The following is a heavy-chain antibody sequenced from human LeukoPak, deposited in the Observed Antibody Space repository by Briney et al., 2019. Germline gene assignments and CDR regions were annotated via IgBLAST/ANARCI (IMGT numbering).Heavy chain of an antibody. CDR3: ARGVGDGYNWDY. CDR2: ITPILGIA. Sequence: SVKASCKASGGTFSSYTISWVRQAPGQGLEWMGRITPILGIANYAQKFQGRVTITADKSTSTAYMELSSLRSEDTAVYYCARGVGDGYNWDYWGQGTLVTVSS. CDR1: GGTFSSYT. V-gene: IGHV1-69*02. J-gene: IGHJ4*02. D-gene: IGHD5-24*01.